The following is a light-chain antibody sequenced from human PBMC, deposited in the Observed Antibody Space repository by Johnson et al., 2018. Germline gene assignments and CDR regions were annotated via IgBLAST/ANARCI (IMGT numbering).Light chain of an antibody. V-gene: IGLV1-51*02. CDR1: SSNIGNNY. Sequence: QSVLTQPPSVSAAPGQKVTISCSGSSSNIGNNYVSWYQQLPGTAPKLLIYENNKRPSGIPDRFSGSKSGTSATLRITGLQTWDEADYYCGTWDSSLSAGNVFGTGTKVTVL. CDR3: GTWDSSLSAGNV. CDR2: ENN. J-gene: IGLJ1*01.